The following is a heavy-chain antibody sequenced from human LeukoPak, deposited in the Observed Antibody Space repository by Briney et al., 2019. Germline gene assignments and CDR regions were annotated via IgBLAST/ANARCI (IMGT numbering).Heavy chain of an antibody. CDR2: INQDGGEK. V-gene: IGHV3-7*04. Sequence: PGGSLRLSCAASGFTFSTYWMSWVRQAQGKWLEWVANINQDGGEKYYVDSVKGRFTISRDNAKNSLYLQMNSLRAEDTAVYYCARGDKFSGDYWGQGTLVTVSS. D-gene: IGHD2-15*01. J-gene: IGHJ4*02. CDR3: ARGDKFSGDY. CDR1: GFTFSTYW.